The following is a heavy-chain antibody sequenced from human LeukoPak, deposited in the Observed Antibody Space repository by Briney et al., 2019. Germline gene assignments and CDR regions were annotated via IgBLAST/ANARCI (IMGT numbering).Heavy chain of an antibody. D-gene: IGHD4-11*01. CDR3: ASETSYSNGFDY. CDR1: GFTFSSYW. Sequence: GGSLRLSCAASGFTFSSYWMSWVRQTPGKGLEWVANIKQDGSKKYYVNSVKGRFSIFRDNAKNSLSLQMNSLRAEDTAVYYCASETSYSNGFDYWGQGTLVTVSS. CDR2: IKQDGSKK. J-gene: IGHJ4*02. V-gene: IGHV3-7*01.